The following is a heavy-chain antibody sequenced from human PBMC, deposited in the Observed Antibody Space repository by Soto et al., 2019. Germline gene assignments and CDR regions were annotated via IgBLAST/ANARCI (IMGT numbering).Heavy chain of an antibody. J-gene: IGHJ4*02. Sequence: ETLSLTCTLSGSSSIMDYLICIPDSPGKGLEWIGHIYYSGSTNHNPSLKSRVTISVDTSKTQFPLKLSSVTAADTAVYYCASRRAAAATLDYWGQGTLVTVS. D-gene: IGHD6-13*01. V-gene: IGHV4-59*08. CDR1: GSSSIMDY. CDR3: ASRRAAAATLDY. CDR2: IYYSGST.